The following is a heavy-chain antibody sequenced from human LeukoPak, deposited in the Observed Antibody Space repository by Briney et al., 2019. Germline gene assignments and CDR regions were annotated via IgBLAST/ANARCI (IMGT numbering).Heavy chain of an antibody. V-gene: IGHV3-21*01. CDR1: GFTFSSYS. CDR3: ARVGCSSTSCSAIYYYYYGMDV. CDR2: ISSSSSYI. J-gene: IGHJ6*02. Sequence: GGSLRLSCAASGFTFSSYSMNWVRQAPGKGLEWVLSISSSSSYIYYADSVKGRFTISRDNAKNSLYLQMNSLRAEDTAVYYCARVGCSSTSCSAIYYYYYGMDVWGQGTTVTVSS. D-gene: IGHD2-2*01.